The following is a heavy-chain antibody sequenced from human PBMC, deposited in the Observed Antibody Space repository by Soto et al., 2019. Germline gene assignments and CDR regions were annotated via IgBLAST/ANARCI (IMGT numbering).Heavy chain of an antibody. CDR2: MSGSGGDI. V-gene: IGHV3-23*01. D-gene: IGHD3-16*01. Sequence: PGGSLRLSCAASGFTFSDYYLSWVRQAPGKGLEWVSYMSGSGGDIYYADSVKGRFTISRDNSKNTLYLQMNSLRAEDTAVYYCAKISGYKKTIGGAETPPPGQWGKGNLV. J-gene: IGHJ4*02. CDR1: GFTFSDYY. CDR3: AKISGYKKTIGGAETPPPGQ.